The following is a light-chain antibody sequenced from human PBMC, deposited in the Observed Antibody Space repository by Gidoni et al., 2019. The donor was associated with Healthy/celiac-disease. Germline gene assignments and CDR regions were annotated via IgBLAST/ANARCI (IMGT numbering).Light chain of an antibody. CDR3: QQRSNWPA. V-gene: IGKV3-11*01. J-gene: IGKJ4*01. Sequence: IVLPPSPATLSLPPGKRATPSSTASQSVSSYLAWYQQKPGQAPRLLIYDASNRATGVPARFSGSGSGTDFTLTISSLEPEDVAVYYCQQRSNWPAFGGGTKVEIK. CDR1: QSVSSY. CDR2: DAS.